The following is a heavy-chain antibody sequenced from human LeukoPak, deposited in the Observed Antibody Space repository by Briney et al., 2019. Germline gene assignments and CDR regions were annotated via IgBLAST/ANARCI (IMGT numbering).Heavy chain of an antibody. D-gene: IGHD3-3*01. CDR1: GFTFSSYG. CDR2: ISYHGSNK. V-gene: IGHV3-30*18. CDR3: AKSRSDVVDY. J-gene: IGHJ4*02. Sequence: PGRSLRLSCAASGFTFSSYGMHWVRQAPGKGLEWVTVISYHGSNKYYADSVKGRFTLSRDNSKNTLYLQMNSLRAEDTAVYYCAKSRSDVVDYWGQGTLVTVSS.